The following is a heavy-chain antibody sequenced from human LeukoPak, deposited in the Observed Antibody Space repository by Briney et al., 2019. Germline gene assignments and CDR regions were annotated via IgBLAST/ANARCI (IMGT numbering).Heavy chain of an antibody. J-gene: IGHJ4*02. CDR1: GGSFSGYY. D-gene: IGHD6-19*01. V-gene: IGHV4-34*01. CDR3: AREHSSGSHYLEN. Sequence: SETLSLTCAVYGGSFSGYYWSWIRQPPGKGLEWIGEINRSGSTNYNPSLKSRVTISVDTSKNQVSPKLNSVTAADTAVYYCAREHSSGSHYLENWGQGTLVTVSS. CDR2: INRSGST.